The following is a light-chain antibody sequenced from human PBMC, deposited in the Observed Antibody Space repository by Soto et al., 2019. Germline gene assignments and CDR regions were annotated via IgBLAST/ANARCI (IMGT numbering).Light chain of an antibody. CDR1: SGHSSYA. CDR3: QTWGTV. J-gene: IGLJ2*01. CDR2: LNSDGSH. V-gene: IGLV4-69*01. Sequence: QSVLTQSPSASASLGASVKLTCTLSSGHSSYAIAWHQQQPEKGPRYLMKLNSDGSHSKGDGIPDRFSGSSSGAERYLTISGLQSEDEAVYYGQTWGTVFGGGTKLTVL.